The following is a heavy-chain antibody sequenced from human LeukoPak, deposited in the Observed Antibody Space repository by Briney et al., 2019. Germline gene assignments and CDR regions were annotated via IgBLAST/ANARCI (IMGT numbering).Heavy chain of an antibody. CDR2: IHYSGRT. V-gene: IGHV4-59*08. D-gene: IGHD5-24*01. Sequence: PSETLSLTCTVSGGSVKNYDWSWIGQPPGTGLEGFGYIHYSGRTNSNHSLKSRVLISVPKSENHFSLRLRSVTAADTAVYYCARHTSAGYNFLESWGQGTLVTVSS. CDR1: GGSVKNYD. J-gene: IGHJ4*02. CDR3: ARHTSAGYNFLES.